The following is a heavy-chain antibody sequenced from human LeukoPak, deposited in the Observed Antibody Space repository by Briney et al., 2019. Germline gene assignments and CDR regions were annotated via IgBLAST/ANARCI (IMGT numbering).Heavy chain of an antibody. V-gene: IGHV3-9*01. J-gene: IGHJ4*02. CDR1: GFTFSDYY. Sequence: PGGSLRLSCAASGFTFSDYYMSWIRQAPGKGLEWVSGISWNSGSIGYADSVKGRFTISRDNAKNSLYLQMNSLKAEDTALYYCAKDTGHSGSSGRWFDYWGQGTLVTVSS. CDR2: ISWNSGSI. CDR3: AKDTGHSGSSGRWFDY. D-gene: IGHD1-26*01.